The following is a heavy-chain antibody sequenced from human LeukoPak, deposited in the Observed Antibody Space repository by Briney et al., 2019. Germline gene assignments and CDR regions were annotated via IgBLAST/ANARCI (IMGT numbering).Heavy chain of an antibody. CDR1: GFTFSDYY. CDR3: TRSDYDSSGYLFDY. V-gene: IGHV3-23*01. J-gene: IGHJ4*02. D-gene: IGHD3-22*01. Sequence: GGSLRLSCAASGFTFSDYYMSWIRQPPGKGLEWVSAISGSGGRTYYTDSVKGRFTLSRDTSENTLYLQMNSLRAEDTAVYYCTRSDYDSSGYLFDYWGQGTLVTVSS. CDR2: ISGSGGRT.